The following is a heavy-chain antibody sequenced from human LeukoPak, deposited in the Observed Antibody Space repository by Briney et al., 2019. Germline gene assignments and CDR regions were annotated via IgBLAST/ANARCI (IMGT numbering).Heavy chain of an antibody. CDR3: ARRDCVGDCYSNWFDP. J-gene: IGHJ5*02. Sequence: ASVKVSCKASGYTFTNYFMHWVRQAPGQGLEWMGIINPRGGSTGYAQKFLGRITMTTDMSTRTVYMELSSLESEDTAVCYCARRDCVGDCYSNWFDPWGQGTLVTVSS. D-gene: IGHD2-21*02. CDR1: GYTFTNYF. CDR2: INPRGGST. V-gene: IGHV1-46*01.